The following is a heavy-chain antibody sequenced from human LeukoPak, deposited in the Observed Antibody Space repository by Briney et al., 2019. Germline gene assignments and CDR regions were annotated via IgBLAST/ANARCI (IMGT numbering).Heavy chain of an antibody. CDR3: AKLPDGYSSGSDAFDI. CDR2: ISYDGSNK. V-gene: IGHV3-30*18. CDR1: GFTFSSYG. Sequence: GGSLRFSCAASGFTFSSYGMHWVRQAPGKGLEWVAVISYDGSNKYYADSVKGRFTISRDNSKNTLYLQMNSLRAEDTAVYYCAKLPDGYSSGSDAFDIWGQGTMVTVSS. D-gene: IGHD6-19*01. J-gene: IGHJ3*02.